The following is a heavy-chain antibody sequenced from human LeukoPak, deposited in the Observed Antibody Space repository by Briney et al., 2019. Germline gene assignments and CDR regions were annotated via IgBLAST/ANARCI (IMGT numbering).Heavy chain of an antibody. Sequence: GGSLRLSCAASGFTFSVYYVSWIRQAPRKGLEWVSYISSSGSTIYYADSVKGRFTISRDNSKNTLYLQMNSLRAEDTAVYYCAKERGSSSWAEYYFDYWGQGTLVTVSS. CDR3: AKERGSSSWAEYYFDY. V-gene: IGHV3-11*04. D-gene: IGHD6-13*01. CDR1: GFTFSVYY. J-gene: IGHJ4*02. CDR2: ISSSGSTI.